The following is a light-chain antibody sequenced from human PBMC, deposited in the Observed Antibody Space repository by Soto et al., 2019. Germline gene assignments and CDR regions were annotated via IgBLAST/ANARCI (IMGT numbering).Light chain of an antibody. CDR3: QQYGRSPT. V-gene: IGKV3-20*01. Sequence: VLTQSPGTLSLSPGERATLSCRASQSVSSSYLAWYQQKPGQAPRLLIYGASSRATGIPDRFSGSGSGTDFTLTITRLEPEDFAVYFCQQYGRSPTFGGGTKVDIK. CDR1: QSVSSSY. J-gene: IGKJ4*01. CDR2: GAS.